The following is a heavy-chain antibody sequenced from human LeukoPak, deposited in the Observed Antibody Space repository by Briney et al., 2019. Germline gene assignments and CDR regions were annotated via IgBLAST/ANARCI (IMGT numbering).Heavy chain of an antibody. D-gene: IGHD2-15*01. Sequence: GGSLRLSCAASGFTFSSYGMHWVRQAPGKGLEWVAFIRYDGSNKYYADSVKGRFTISRDNSKNTLYLQMNSLRAEDTAVYYCARGSYCSGGSCTKGDYFDYWGQRTLVTVSS. J-gene: IGHJ4*02. CDR2: IRYDGSNK. CDR3: ARGSYCSGGSCTKGDYFDY. CDR1: GFTFSSYG. V-gene: IGHV3-30*02.